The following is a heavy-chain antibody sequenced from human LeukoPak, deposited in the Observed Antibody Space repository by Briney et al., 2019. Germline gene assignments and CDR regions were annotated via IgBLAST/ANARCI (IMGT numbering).Heavy chain of an antibody. D-gene: IGHD3-3*01. CDR1: GFTFSSYA. V-gene: IGHV3-23*01. CDR3: AKAPRSTYDFWSGYSVY. CDR2: ISGSGGST. J-gene: IGHJ4*02. Sequence: PGGSLRLSCAASGFTFSSYAMSWVRQAPGKGLEWVSGISGSGGSTYYADSVKGRFTISRDNSKNTLYLQMNSLRAEDTAVYYCAKAPRSTYDFWSGYSVYWGQGTLVTVSS.